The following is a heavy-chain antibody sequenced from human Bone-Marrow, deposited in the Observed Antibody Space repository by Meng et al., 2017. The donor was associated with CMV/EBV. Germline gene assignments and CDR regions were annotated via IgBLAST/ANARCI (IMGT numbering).Heavy chain of an antibody. J-gene: IGHJ4*02. Sequence: GGSLRLSCAASGFTFSDAWMNWVRQSPGKGLEWVGLFRRKSDGGTTDYAAPVKGRFTMSRDDSKNTPYLQINSLEIEYTAVYYCITDLPRSSGYSNDYWGQGTLVTVSS. CDR1: GFTFSDAW. CDR3: ITDLPRSSGYSNDY. CDR2: FRRKSDGGTT. V-gene: IGHV3-15*01. D-gene: IGHD3-22*01.